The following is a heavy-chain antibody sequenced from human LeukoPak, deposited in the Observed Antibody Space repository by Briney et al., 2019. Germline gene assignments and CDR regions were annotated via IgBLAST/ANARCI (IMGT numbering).Heavy chain of an antibody. CDR2: ISGSGGTK. J-gene: IGHJ4*02. Sequence: GGSLRLSCAASGFTFSSYAMSWVRQAPGKGLEWVSGISGSGGTKDYADTVKGRFTISRENSKNTLYLQVNSLRAEDTAVYYCAKAEVAATNPYFDYWGQGTLVTVSS. CDR3: AKAEVAATNPYFDY. D-gene: IGHD2-15*01. V-gene: IGHV3-23*01. CDR1: GFTFSSYA.